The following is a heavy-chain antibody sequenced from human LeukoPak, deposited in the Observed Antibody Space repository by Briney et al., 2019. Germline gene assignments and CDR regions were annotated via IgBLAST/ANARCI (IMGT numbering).Heavy chain of an antibody. CDR2: ISGSGGST. J-gene: IGHJ1*01. CDR3: AKASAGQRGYCSGGSCYSMIQH. V-gene: IGHV3-23*01. CDR1: GFTFSSYA. D-gene: IGHD2-15*01. Sequence: GGSLRLSCAASGFTFSSYAMSWVRQAPGKGLEWVSAISGSGGSTYYADSVKGRFTISRDNSKNTLYLQMNSLRAEDTAVYYCAKASAGQRGYCSGGSCYSMIQHWGQGTLVTVSS.